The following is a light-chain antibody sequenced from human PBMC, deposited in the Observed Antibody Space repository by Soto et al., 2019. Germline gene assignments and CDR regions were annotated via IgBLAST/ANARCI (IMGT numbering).Light chain of an antibody. CDR3: QHSNSVPLT. V-gene: IGKV1-12*01. CDR1: QGISSW. J-gene: IGKJ4*01. CDR2: AAS. Sequence: DIQMTQSPSSVSASVGDRVTITCRASQGISSWLAWYQQKPGKAPQLLIYAASSLKSGVPSRVSGSGSGTYFTHTFSSLQHEEFAPHDCQHSNSVPLTFGGGTKVEIK.